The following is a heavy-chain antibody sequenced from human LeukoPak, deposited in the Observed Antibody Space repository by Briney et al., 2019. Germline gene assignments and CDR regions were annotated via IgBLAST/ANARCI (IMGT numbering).Heavy chain of an antibody. J-gene: IGHJ3*02. CDR1: GGSISSSSYF. Sequence: ETLSLTCTVSGGSISSSSYFWGWVRQAPGKGLEWVSAMSSSDDGRYYAASVRGRFTISRDTSRSTLYLQMNSLRAEDAAVFYCAKDRDDYVWGSYLGAFDIWGQATMVTVSS. CDR3: AKDRDDYVWGSYLGAFDI. V-gene: IGHV3-23*01. D-gene: IGHD3-16*01. CDR2: MSSSDDGR.